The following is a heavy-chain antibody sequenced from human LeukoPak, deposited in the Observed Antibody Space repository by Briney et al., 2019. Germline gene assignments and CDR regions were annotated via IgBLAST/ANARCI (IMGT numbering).Heavy chain of an antibody. CDR3: ARASYDSSGYYYDLYFDY. J-gene: IGHJ4*02. CDR1: GFTFDDYG. D-gene: IGHD3-22*01. CDR2: INWNGGST. Sequence: GGSLRLSCAASGFTFDDYGMNWVRQAPGKGLEWVSGINWNGGSTGYADSVKGRFTISRDNAKNSLYLQMNSLRAEDTALYYCARASYDSSGYYYDLYFDYWGQGTLVTVSS. V-gene: IGHV3-20*04.